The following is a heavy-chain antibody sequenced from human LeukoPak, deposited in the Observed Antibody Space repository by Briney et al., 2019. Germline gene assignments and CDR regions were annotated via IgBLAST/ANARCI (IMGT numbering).Heavy chain of an antibody. V-gene: IGHV4-39*01. J-gene: IGHJ4*02. CDR3: ARHSGSYYDTSGYITGFDY. CDR1: GDSISSSSYY. CDR2: IYYSGST. Sequence: PSETLSLTCSVSGDSISSSSYYWGWIRQPPGKGPEWIGSIYYSGSTFYNPSLKSRVTISVDTSKNQFSLKLSSVTAADTAVYYCARHSGSYYDTSGYITGFDYWGQGTLVTVSS. D-gene: IGHD3-22*01.